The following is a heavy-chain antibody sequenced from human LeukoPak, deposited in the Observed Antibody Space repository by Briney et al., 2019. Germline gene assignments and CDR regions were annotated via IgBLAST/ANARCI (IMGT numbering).Heavy chain of an antibody. CDR1: GFTFRNYW. CDR3: ARSGSYLRTWFDP. J-gene: IGHJ5*02. Sequence: PGGSLRLSCATSGFTFRNYWMSWVRQAPGKGLEWLANIKQDGSEKYYVDSVKGRFTISRDNAKDSLYLQMNSLRAEDTAVYYCARSGSYLRTWFDPWGQGTLVTVSS. CDR2: IKQDGSEK. V-gene: IGHV3-7*03. D-gene: IGHD3-10*01.